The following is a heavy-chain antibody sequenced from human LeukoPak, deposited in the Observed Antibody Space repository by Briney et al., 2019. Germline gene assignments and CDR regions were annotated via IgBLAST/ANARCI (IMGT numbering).Heavy chain of an antibody. CDR1: GFIVSSNY. CDR2: INSDGSST. D-gene: IGHD3-10*01. CDR3: ARGVDYGSGSYLYNWFDP. Sequence: PGGSLRLSCAASGFIVSSNYMSWVRQAPGKGLVWVSRINSDGSSTSYADSVKGRFTISRDNAKNTLYLQMNSLRAEDTAVYYCARGVDYGSGSYLYNWFDPWGQGTLVTVSS. V-gene: IGHV3-74*01. J-gene: IGHJ5*02.